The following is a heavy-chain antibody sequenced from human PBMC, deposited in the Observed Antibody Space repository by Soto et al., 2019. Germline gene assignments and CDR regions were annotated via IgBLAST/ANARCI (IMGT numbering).Heavy chain of an antibody. CDR2: IYYSGST. CDR1: GGSISSGGYY. CDR3: PRAPLNIAAAGTGPDY. J-gene: IGHJ4*02. Sequence: PSETLSLTCTVSGGSISSGGYYWSWIRQHPGEGLEWIGYIYYSGSTYYNPSLKSRVTISVDTSKNQFSLKLSSVTAADTAVYYCPRAPLNIAAAGTGPDYWGQGTLVTVS. V-gene: IGHV4-31*03. D-gene: IGHD6-13*01.